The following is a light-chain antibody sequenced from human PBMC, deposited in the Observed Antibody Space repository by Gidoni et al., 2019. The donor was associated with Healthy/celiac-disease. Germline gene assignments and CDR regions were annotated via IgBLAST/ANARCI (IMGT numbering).Light chain of an antibody. CDR2: AAS. Sequence: DIQFTQSPSFLSASVGDRVTITCRASQGISSYLAWYQQKPGKAPKLLIYAASTLQSGVPSRFSGSGSGTEFTLTISSLQPEDFATYYCQQRNSYPRTFGGGTKVEIK. J-gene: IGKJ4*01. V-gene: IGKV1-9*01. CDR1: QGISSY. CDR3: QQRNSYPRT.